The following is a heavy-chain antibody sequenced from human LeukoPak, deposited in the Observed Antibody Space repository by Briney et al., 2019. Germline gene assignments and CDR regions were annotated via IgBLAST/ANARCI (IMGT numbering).Heavy chain of an antibody. V-gene: IGHV3-48*01. J-gene: IGHJ3*02. CDR3: ARDRYYYDSSGQGAFDI. D-gene: IGHD3-22*01. CDR2: ISSSSSVI. CDR1: GFTFSSYN. Sequence: GGSLRLSCAASGFTFSSYNMNWVRQAPGKGLEWVSYISSSSSVIYYADSVKGRFTISRDNAKNSLYLQMNSLRAEDTAVYYCARDRYYYDSSGQGAFDIWGQGTMVTVSS.